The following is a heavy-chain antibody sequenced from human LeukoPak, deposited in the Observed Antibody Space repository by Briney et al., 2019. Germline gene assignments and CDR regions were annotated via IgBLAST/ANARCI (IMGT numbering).Heavy chain of an antibody. J-gene: IGHJ4*02. CDR3: ARDGYGSGSYYGDY. Sequence: SETLSLTCAVYGGSFSGYYWSWIRQPPGKGLEWIGEVSPTGSTNYNPSLKSRVTISVNTSKNQFSLKLSSVTAADTAVYYCARDGYGSGSYYGDYWGQGTLVTVSS. CDR1: GGSFSGYY. CDR2: VSPTGST. D-gene: IGHD3-10*01. V-gene: IGHV4-34*01.